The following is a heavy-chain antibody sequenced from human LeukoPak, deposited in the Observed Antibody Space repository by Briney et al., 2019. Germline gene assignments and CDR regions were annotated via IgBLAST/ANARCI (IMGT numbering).Heavy chain of an antibody. CDR1: GYTFTGYY. D-gene: IGHD6-13*01. CDR3: ARLGVSSSWYGDTYYFDY. CDR2: INPNSGGT. V-gene: IGHV1-2*02. J-gene: IGHJ4*02. Sequence: ASVKVSCKASGYTFTGYYMHWVRPAPGQGLEWMGWINPNSGGTNYAQKFQGRVTMTRDTSISTAYMELSRLRSDDTAVYYCARLGVSSSWYGDTYYFDYWGQGTLVTVSS.